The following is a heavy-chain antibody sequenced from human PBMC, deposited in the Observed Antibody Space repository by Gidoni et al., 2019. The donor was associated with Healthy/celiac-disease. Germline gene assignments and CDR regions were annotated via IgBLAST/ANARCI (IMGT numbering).Heavy chain of an antibody. D-gene: IGHD2-15*01. CDR2: ISSSSSTI. CDR3: ARTATPSVRPYCSGGSCHNWFDP. V-gene: IGHV3-48*02. Sequence: EVQLVESGGGLVQPGGSLRLSCAASGFTFSSYSMNWVRKAPGKGLEWVSYISSSSSTIYYADSVKGRFTISRDNAKNSLYLQMNSLRDEDTAVYYCARTATPSVRPYCSGGSCHNWFDPWGQGTLVTVSS. CDR1: GFTFSSYS. J-gene: IGHJ5*02.